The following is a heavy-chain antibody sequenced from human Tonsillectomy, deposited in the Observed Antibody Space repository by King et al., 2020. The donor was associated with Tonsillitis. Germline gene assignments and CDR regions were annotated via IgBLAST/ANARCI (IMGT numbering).Heavy chain of an antibody. CDR1: GGTFSNLA. D-gene: IGHD6-13*01. V-gene: IGHV1-69*01. J-gene: IGHJ6*03. CDR3: ARGPIATAGDYYYYYMDV. Sequence: QLVQSEAEMKKPGSSVKVSCKASGGTFSNLAISWVRQAPGQGLEWMGGIIPIFGTPNYAQKFQGRVTITADDSTSTAYMELSRLRSADTAVYYCARGPIATAGDYYYYYMDVWGRGTSVTVSS. CDR2: IIPIFGTP.